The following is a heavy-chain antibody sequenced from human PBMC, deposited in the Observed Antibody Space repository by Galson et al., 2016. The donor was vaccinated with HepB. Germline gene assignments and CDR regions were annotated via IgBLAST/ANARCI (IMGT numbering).Heavy chain of an antibody. Sequence: SLRLSCAASGFTFSTYSLNWVRQAPGKGLEWVAYIIGDSTTISYADSVKGRFTISRDNVMNSLYLQMNSLRDEDTAIYYCLGSGSQSLWGQGTLVAVSS. V-gene: IGHV3-48*02. CDR2: IIGDSTTI. J-gene: IGHJ4*02. D-gene: IGHD3-10*02. CDR3: LGSGSQSL. CDR1: GFTFSTYS.